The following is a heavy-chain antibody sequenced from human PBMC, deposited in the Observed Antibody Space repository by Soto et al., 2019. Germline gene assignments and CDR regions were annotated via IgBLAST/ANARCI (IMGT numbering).Heavy chain of an antibody. Sequence: QVHLVQSGAEVKKPGASVKVSCKGSGYAFTTYGITWVRQAPGQGLEWMGWISAHNGNTNYAQKLQGRVTVTRDTSTSPAYMELRSLRSDDTAVYYCARGRYGDYWSQGALVTVSS. D-gene: IGHD1-1*01. J-gene: IGHJ4*02. CDR1: GYAFTTYG. CDR3: ARGRYGDY. V-gene: IGHV1-18*01. CDR2: ISAHNGNT.